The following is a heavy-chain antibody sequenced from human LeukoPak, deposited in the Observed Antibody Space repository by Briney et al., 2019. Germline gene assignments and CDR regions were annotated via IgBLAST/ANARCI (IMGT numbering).Heavy chain of an antibody. V-gene: IGHV1-3*04. CDR1: GYTLSQYA. D-gene: IGHD6-19*01. CDR2: INSGNSNT. CDR3: AREQWLGSFYYYYYGLDV. J-gene: IGHJ6*02. Sequence: ASVKVSCNASGYTLSQYAMHWVRQAPGQRPEWMGWINSGNSNTKYDQKFQGRVTITRDTSANTAYMELSSLRSEDTAVYYCAREQWLGSFYYYYYGLDVWGQGTTVTVSS.